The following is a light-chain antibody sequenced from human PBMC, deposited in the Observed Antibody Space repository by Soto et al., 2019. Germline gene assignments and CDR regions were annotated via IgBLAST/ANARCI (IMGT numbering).Light chain of an antibody. J-gene: IGKJ1*01. Sequence: VMTQSPGTLSVSPGERATLSCRAGQGVTTNFAWYQQKSGQSPRLLIYDVSIRATGVPARFSGTGSETDFTLTISGLQSEDSAVYFCQQYNNWPWTFGQGTKVDVK. CDR1: QGVTTN. CDR2: DVS. V-gene: IGKV3-15*01. CDR3: QQYNNWPWT.